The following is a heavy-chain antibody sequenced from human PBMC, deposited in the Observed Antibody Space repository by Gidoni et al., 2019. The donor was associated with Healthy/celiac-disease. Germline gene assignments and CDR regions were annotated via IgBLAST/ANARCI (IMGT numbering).Heavy chain of an antibody. CDR2: INAGNGNT. CDR1: GYTFTSYA. D-gene: IGHD6-19*01. Sequence: QVQLVQSGAEVTKPGASVKVSCKASGYTFTSYAMHWVRQAPGQRLEWMGWINAGNGNTKYSQKFQGRVIITRDTSASTAYMELSSLRSEDTAVYYCARDREGSGWLGYYFDYWGQGTLVTVSS. J-gene: IGHJ4*02. V-gene: IGHV1-3*01. CDR3: ARDREGSGWLGYYFDY.